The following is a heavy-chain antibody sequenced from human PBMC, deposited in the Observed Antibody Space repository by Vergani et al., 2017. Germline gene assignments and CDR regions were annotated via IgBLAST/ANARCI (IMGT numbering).Heavy chain of an antibody. CDR2: IRTSENGGTS. J-gene: IGHJ4*02. D-gene: IGHD5-18*01. V-gene: IGHV3-49*04. CDR3: TRGYKYGYD. CDR1: GFPFHDFG. Sequence: EVKLVESGGGLVQPGQSLRLACITSGFPFHDFGINWVRQAPGKGLEWISLIRTSENGGTSHYAASVAGRFSISRYDSKSVAYLQMDGLKTDDTATYYCTRGYKYGYDWGQGTLVTVSS.